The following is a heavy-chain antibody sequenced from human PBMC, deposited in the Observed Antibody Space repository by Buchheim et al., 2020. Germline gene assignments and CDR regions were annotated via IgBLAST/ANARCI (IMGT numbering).Heavy chain of an antibody. D-gene: IGHD4-23*01. CDR3: ARDSTVVTPSYFDF. CDR2: IYYSGST. Sequence: QVQLQESGPGLVKPSETLSLTCTVSGGSISSYYWSWIRQPPGKGLEWIGYIYYSGSTNYNPSLKSRVTISVDTSKNQFSMKLISVTAADTAVYYCARDSTVVTPSYFDFWGQGTL. V-gene: IGHV4-59*01. CDR1: GGSISSYY. J-gene: IGHJ4*02.